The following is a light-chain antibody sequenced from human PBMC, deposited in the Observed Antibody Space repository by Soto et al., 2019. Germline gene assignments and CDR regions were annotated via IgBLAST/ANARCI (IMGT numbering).Light chain of an antibody. CDR2: GAS. V-gene: IGKV3-15*01. J-gene: IGKJ1*01. CDR3: QQYNKWPWT. Sequence: EIVMTQSPATLSVSPGGRATLSCRASQSISDTLAWYQQKPGQAPRLLIHGASTRATGFPARFSGSGSGTDFTLTISSLQSEDFAVYHCQQYNKWPWTFGNGTKVDI. CDR1: QSISDT.